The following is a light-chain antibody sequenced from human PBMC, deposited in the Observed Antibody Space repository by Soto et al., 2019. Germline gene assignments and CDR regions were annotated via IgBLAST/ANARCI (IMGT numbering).Light chain of an antibody. CDR2: EIN. CDR1: SSDVGAFNY. CDR3: SSYAGSNIYV. J-gene: IGLJ1*01. Sequence: QSALTQPPSASGSPGQSITISCTGTSSDVGAFNYVSWYQQHPGKAPKLMIFEINKRPSGVPDRFSGSKSGNSASLTVSGLQTEDEADYYCSSYAGSNIYVFGRGTKVTVL. V-gene: IGLV2-8*01.